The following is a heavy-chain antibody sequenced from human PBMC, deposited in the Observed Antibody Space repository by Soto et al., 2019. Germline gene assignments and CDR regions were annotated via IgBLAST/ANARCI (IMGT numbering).Heavy chain of an antibody. Sequence: QVQLQESGPGQVKPSETLSLTCTVSGDSIRNYFWSWIRQPAGKGLEWIGRIYTSGSSNYNPSLKSRLTMSVDTSKNQVSLNLRSVTAADTAVYYCARDPGTSMIENYYNGMDVWGRGPTVIVSS. J-gene: IGHJ6*02. CDR2: IYTSGSS. V-gene: IGHV4-4*07. D-gene: IGHD3-16*01. CDR3: ARDPGTSMIENYYNGMDV. CDR1: GDSIRNYF.